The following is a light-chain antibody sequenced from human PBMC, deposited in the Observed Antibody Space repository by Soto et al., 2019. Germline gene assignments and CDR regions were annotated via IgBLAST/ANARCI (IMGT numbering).Light chain of an antibody. CDR3: QQYDNIPFT. J-gene: IGKJ3*01. V-gene: IGKV1-33*01. CDR1: QDINKY. CDR2: DAS. Sequence: DIQMTQSPSSLSASVGDRVTITCQASQDINKYLNWYQQKPGKAPEALIYDASNLEKGVPSKFSGSGSVTHFTFTITNLQPEDIATYYCQQYDNIPFTFGPGTRVDIK.